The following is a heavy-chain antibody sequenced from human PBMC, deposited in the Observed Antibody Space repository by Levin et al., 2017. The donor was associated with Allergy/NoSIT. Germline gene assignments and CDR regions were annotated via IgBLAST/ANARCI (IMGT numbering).Heavy chain of an antibody. CDR1: GGSISSSSYY. D-gene: IGHD2-15*01. J-gene: IGHJ6*02. Sequence: SQTLSLTCTVSGGSISSSSYYWGWIRQPPGKGLEWIGSIYYSGSTYYNPSLKSRVTISVDSSKNQFSLKLSSVTAADTAMYYCARQGRSAYYYGMDGWGLGTTVTVSS. CDR3: ARQGRSAYYYGMDG. V-gene: IGHV4-39*01. CDR2: IYYSGST.